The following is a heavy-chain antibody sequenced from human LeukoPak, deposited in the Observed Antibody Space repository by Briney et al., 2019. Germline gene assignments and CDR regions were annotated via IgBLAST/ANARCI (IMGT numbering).Heavy chain of an antibody. CDR1: GFAVSSNY. CDR2: IYSGGST. Sequence: PGGFLRLSCAASGFAVSSNYMSWVRQAPGKGLEWVSVIYSGGSTYYADSVKGRFTISRDNSKNTLYLQMNSLRAEDTAVYYCARDPLSSQKDAFDIWGQGTMVTVSS. J-gene: IGHJ3*02. V-gene: IGHV3-66*02. CDR3: ARDPLSSQKDAFDI. D-gene: IGHD2/OR15-2a*01.